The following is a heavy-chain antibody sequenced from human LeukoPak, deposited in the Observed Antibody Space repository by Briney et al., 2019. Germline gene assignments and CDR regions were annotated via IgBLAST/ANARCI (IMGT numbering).Heavy chain of an antibody. CDR3: ARRNIVVVSDAFDI. CDR2: IKQDGSEK. Sequence: PGGSLRLSCAASGFTFSSYWMSWVRQAPGKGLEWVANIKQDGSEKYYVDSVKGRFTISRDNAKNSLYLQMNSLRAEDTAVYYCARRNIVVVSDAFDIWGQGTMVTVSS. CDR1: GFTFSSYW. V-gene: IGHV3-7*01. D-gene: IGHD2-15*01. J-gene: IGHJ3*02.